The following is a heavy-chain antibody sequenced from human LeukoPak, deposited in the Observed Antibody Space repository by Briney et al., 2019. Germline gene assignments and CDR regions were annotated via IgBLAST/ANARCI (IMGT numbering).Heavy chain of an antibody. CDR3: AREAIAVAGTPHRSDY. J-gene: IGHJ4*02. CDR2: ISAYNGNT. CDR1: GYTFTSYG. V-gene: IGHV1-18*01. Sequence: ASVKVSCKASGYTFTSYGISWVRQAPGQGLEWMGWISAYNGNTNYAQKLQGRVTMTTDTSTSTAYMELRSLRSDDTAVYYCAREAIAVAGTPHRSDYWGQGTLVTVSS. D-gene: IGHD6-19*01.